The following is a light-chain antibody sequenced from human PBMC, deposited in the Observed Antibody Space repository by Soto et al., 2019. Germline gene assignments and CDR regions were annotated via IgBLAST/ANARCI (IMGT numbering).Light chain of an antibody. CDR3: QQYNNWPPWT. V-gene: IGKV3-15*01. CDR2: GAS. Sequence: EIVMTQSPATLSVSPGERATVSCRASQTVSSSLAWYQQRPGQAPRLLIYGASTRATGIPARFSGSGSGTEFTLTISSLQSEDFAVYYCQQYNNWPPWTFGQGTKVDIK. CDR1: QTVSSS. J-gene: IGKJ1*01.